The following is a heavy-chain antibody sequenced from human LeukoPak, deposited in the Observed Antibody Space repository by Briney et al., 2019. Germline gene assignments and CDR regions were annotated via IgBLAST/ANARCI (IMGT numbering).Heavy chain of an antibody. D-gene: IGHD4-11*01. J-gene: IGHJ4*02. CDR1: GGSISSSSYY. CDR3: AREGGRYGLQTVDY. V-gene: IGHV4-39*07. CDR2: IYCSGST. Sequence: SETLSLTCTVSGGSISSSSYYWGWIRQPPGKGLEWIGSIYCSGSTYYNPSLKSRVTISVDTSKNQFSLKLSSVTAADTAVYYCAREGGRYGLQTVDYWGQGTLVTVSS.